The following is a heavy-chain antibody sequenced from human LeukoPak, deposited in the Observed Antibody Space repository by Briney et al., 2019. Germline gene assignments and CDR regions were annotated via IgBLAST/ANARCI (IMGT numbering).Heavy chain of an antibody. CDR1: GFTFSGSA. V-gene: IGHV3-73*01. D-gene: IGHD3-22*01. CDR2: IRNKADSYVT. J-gene: IGHJ3*02. CDR3: AREYYDSSGYGRAFDI. Sequence: GGSLRLSCAASGFTFSGSAMHWVRQASGKGLEWVGRIRNKADSYVTTYAASVKGRFTISRDDSKNTAYLQMNSLKTEDTAVYYCAREYYDSSGYGRAFDIWGQGTMVTVSS.